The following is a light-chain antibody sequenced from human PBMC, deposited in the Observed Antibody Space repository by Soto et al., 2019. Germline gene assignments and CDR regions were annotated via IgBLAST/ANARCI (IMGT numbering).Light chain of an antibody. Sequence: AIQLTQSPSSLSASVGDSVTITCRPSQGIRSALAWYQQEPGRAPKLLIYDASSLESGVPSRFSGSGSGTEFTLTISSLQPDDFATYYCQQYNSYSWTFGQGTKVDIK. J-gene: IGKJ1*01. V-gene: IGKV1-13*02. CDR3: QQYNSYSWT. CDR1: QGIRSA. CDR2: DAS.